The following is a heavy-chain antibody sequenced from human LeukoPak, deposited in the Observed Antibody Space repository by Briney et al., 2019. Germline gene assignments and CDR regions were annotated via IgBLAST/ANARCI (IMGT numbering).Heavy chain of an antibody. D-gene: IGHD5-12*01. CDR1: GFTFSSYA. CDR2: ISGRGGST. V-gene: IGHV3-23*01. CDR3: AKEQTKVDIVATYYFDY. Sequence: RTGGSLRLSCAASGFTFSSYAMSWVRQAPGKGLEWVSAISGRGGSTYYADSVKGRFTISRDNSKNTLYLQMNSLRAEDTAVYYCAKEQTKVDIVATYYFDYWGQGTLVTVSS. J-gene: IGHJ4*02.